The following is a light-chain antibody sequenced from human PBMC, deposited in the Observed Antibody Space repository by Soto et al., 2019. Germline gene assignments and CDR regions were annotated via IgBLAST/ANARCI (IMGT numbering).Light chain of an antibody. CDR3: PQHDTYPRT. Sequence: DIQMTQSPSSLSASVGDRVTISCRASHDIANNLDWYQQKPGKAPKRLIYGASRLQSGVPSRFSGSKSGTEFTHTISSLQPEEVATYYCPQHDTYPRTGGQGTKGGIK. CDR1: HDIANN. V-gene: IGKV1-17*01. J-gene: IGKJ1*01. CDR2: GAS.